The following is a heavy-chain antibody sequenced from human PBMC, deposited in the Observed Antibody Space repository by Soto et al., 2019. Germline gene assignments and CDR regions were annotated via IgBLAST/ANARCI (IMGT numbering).Heavy chain of an antibody. CDR1: GLTFSNYW. CDR3: ARGPQYFDY. J-gene: IGHJ4*02. Sequence: EVQLVESGGGLVQPGGSLRLSCVVSGLTFSNYWMSWVRQAPGKGPECVANINRDGSEEWFVDSVGGRFTISRDNAKNSVYLQMNSLRVGDTAMYYCARGPQYFDYWGQGTLVTVSS. CDR2: INRDGSEE. V-gene: IGHV3-7*01.